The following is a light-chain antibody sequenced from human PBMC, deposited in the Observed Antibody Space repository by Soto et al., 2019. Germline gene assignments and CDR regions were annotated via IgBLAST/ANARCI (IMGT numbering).Light chain of an antibody. Sequence: EIVSTQSPATLSLSPGERATLSCRASQSVSTYLAWYQQKPGQAPRLLIYDASKRATGIPARFSGGGSGTDFTLTISSLEPEDFAVYYCQHREDWPLTFGGGTKVEIK. CDR3: QHREDWPLT. CDR2: DAS. CDR1: QSVSTY. J-gene: IGKJ4*01. V-gene: IGKV3-11*01.